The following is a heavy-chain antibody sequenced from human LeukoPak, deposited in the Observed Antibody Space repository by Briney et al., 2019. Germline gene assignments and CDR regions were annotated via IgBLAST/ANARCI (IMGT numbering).Heavy chain of an antibody. J-gene: IGHJ5*02. CDR1: GYTFTGYY. V-gene: IGHV1-2*06. CDR3: ARDRVVIVPAVTKSGRFDP. D-gene: IGHD2-2*01. Sequence: GASVKVSCKASGYTFTGYYMHWVRQAPGQGLEWMGRINPNSGGTNYAQKFQGRVTMTRDTPISTAYMELSRLRSDDTAVYYCARDRVVIVPAVTKSGRFDPWGQGTLVTVSS. CDR2: INPNSGGT.